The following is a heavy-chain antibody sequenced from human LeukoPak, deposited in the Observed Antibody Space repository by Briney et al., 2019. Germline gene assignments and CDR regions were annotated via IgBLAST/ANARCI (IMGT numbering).Heavy chain of an antibody. J-gene: IGHJ4*02. Sequence: PGGSLRLSCAVSGFTFSSYWMSRVRQVPGKGLEWVANIKQDGSEKYYVDSVKGRFTISRDNAKNSLYLQMNSLRAEDTAVYYCARVSGVTAISNWGQGTLVTVSS. V-gene: IGHV3-7*01. CDR3: ARVSGVTAISN. CDR1: GFTFSSYW. CDR2: IKQDGSEK. D-gene: IGHD2-21*02.